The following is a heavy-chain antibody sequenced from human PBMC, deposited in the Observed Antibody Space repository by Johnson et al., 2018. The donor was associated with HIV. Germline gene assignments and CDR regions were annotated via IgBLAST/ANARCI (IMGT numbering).Heavy chain of an antibody. V-gene: IGHV3-23*04. D-gene: IGHD6-13*01. CDR2: ISGGGGTT. Sequence: VQLVESGGGLVQPGGSLRLSCAASGFSFSAYAMSWVRQAPGRGLDWVSTISGGGGTTYYADSVKGRFTISRDNFKNTLFLQMNSLRAEDTAVYYCARDMAAAGKGGAFDIWGQGTMVTVSS. J-gene: IGHJ3*02. CDR1: GFSFSAYA. CDR3: ARDMAAAGKGGAFDI.